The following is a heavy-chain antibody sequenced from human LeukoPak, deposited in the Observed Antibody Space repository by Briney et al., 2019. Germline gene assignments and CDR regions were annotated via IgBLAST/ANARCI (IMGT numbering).Heavy chain of an antibody. D-gene: IGHD1-26*01. CDR3: ARVTGSIDY. CDR1: VYTFTSYD. Sequence: GASVTVSCKASVYTFTSYDINWVRQATGQGLEWMGWMNPKSGNTGYAQKFQGRVTMTRDTSISTAYMELGSLRSEDTAVYYCARVTGSIDYWGQGTLVTVSS. V-gene: IGHV1-8*01. CDR2: MNPKSGNT. J-gene: IGHJ4*02.